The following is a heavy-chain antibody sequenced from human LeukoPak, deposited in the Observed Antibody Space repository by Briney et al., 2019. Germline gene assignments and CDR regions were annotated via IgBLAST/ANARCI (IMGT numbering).Heavy chain of an antibody. CDR3: ATLNWNFDY. CDR1: GGSITNYY. J-gene: IGHJ4*02. CDR2: TYHSGST. Sequence: SETLSLTCTVSGGSITNYYWSWIRQPPGKGLEWIGYTYHSGSTNYNPSLKSRVTISVDTSKNQFSLKLSSVTAADTAVYYCATLNWNFDYWGQGTLVTVSS. D-gene: IGHD1-1*01. V-gene: IGHV4-59*01.